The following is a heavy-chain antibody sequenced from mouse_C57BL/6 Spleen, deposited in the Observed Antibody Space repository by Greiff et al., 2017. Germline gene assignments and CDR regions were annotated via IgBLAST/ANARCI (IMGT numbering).Heavy chain of an antibody. V-gene: IGHV1-15*01. CDR1: GYTFTDYE. CDR2: IDPETGGT. CDR3: TRWPSSYYSNSTFAY. D-gene: IGHD2-5*01. Sequence: VQLQQSGAELVRPGASVTLSCKASGYTFTDYEMHWVKQTPVHGLEWIGAIDPETGGTAYNQKFKGKAILTADKSSSTAYMELRSLTSEDSAVYYCTRWPSSYYSNSTFAYWGQGTLVTVAA. J-gene: IGHJ3*01.